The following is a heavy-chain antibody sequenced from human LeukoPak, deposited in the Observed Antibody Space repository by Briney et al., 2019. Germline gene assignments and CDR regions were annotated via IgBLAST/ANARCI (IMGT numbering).Heavy chain of an antibody. V-gene: IGHV3-11*03. CDR1: GFTFSGHY. Sequence: GGSLRLSCAASGFTFSGHYMSWIRQAPGEGLDWLSYISSDSSHTNSADSVKGRFTSSRDNAENSLYLQMNSLRAEDTAVYYCERIFPGGASFDNWGQGTLVTVSS. CDR2: ISSDSSHT. J-gene: IGHJ4*02. D-gene: IGHD2-8*02. CDR3: ERIFPGGASFDN.